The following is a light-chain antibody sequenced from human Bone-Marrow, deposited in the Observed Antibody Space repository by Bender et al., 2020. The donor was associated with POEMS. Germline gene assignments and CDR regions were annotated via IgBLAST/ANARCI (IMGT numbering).Light chain of an antibody. CDR3: SSFTSSNTRV. V-gene: IGLV2-14*02. J-gene: IGLJ2*01. CDR2: EVS. CDR1: GSYFGHFIL. Sequence: QSALTQPASVSGSLGQSITISCTGTGSYFGHFILVSWYQHHPDKAPKLIIYEVSNRPSGISNHFSGSKSGDTASLTISGLQAEDEADYYCSSFTSSNTRVFGGGTKLTVL.